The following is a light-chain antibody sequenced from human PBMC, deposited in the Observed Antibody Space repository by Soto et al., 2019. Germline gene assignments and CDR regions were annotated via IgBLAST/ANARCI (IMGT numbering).Light chain of an antibody. CDR2: SAS. V-gene: IGKV3-20*01. CDR3: QQYDT. CDR1: QSVSSSD. J-gene: IGKJ2*01. Sequence: IVLTQSPGTLSLSPGERATLSCRASQSVSSSDLAWYQQKPGQAPRLLIYSASSRATGIPDRFRGSGSGTDFTLNISRLEPEDFAVYYCQQYDTFGQGTKLEIK.